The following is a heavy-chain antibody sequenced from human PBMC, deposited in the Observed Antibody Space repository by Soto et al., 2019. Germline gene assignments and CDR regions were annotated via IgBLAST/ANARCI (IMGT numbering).Heavy chain of an antibody. Sequence: QVQLVESGGGVVQPGRSLRLSCAASGFTFSSYGMHWVRQAPGKGLEWVAVISYDGSNKYYADSVKGRFTISRDNSKNTLYLQMNSLRAEDTAVYYCAKGASNLYYYYGMDVWGQGTTVTVSS. CDR2: ISYDGSNK. CDR3: AKGASNLYYYYGMDV. J-gene: IGHJ6*02. D-gene: IGHD4-4*01. V-gene: IGHV3-30*18. CDR1: GFTFSSYG.